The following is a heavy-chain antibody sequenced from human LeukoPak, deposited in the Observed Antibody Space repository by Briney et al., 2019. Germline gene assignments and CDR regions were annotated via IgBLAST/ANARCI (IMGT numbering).Heavy chain of an antibody. V-gene: IGHV1-46*01. Sequence: ASVKVSCKASGYTFTSYYMHWVRQAPGQGLEWVGIINPSDSITTYAQKFQGRVTMTRDTSTSTVYMELSSLRSEDSAVYYCARGYPLDWNYFDYWGQGTLVNVSS. CDR2: INPSDSIT. CDR1: GYTFTSYY. J-gene: IGHJ4*02. CDR3: ARGYPLDWNYFDY. D-gene: IGHD3/OR15-3a*01.